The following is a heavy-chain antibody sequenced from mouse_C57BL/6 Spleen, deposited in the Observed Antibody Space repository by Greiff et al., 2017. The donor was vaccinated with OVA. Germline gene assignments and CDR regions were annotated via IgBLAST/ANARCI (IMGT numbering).Heavy chain of an antibody. J-gene: IGHJ2*01. CDR1: GYTFTDYY. V-gene: IGHV1-19*01. CDR2: INPYNGGT. Sequence: VQLQQSGPVLVKPGASVKMSCKASGYTFTDYYMNWVKQSHGKSLEWIGVINPYNGGTSYNQKFKGKATLTVDKSSSTAYMELNSLTSEDSAVYYGARRNYGSSSHFDYWGQGTTLTVSS. CDR3: ARRNYGSSSHFDY. D-gene: IGHD1-1*01.